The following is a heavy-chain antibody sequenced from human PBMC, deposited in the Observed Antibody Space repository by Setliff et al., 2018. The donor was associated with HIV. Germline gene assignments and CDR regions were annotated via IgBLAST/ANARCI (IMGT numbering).Heavy chain of an antibody. CDR3: ARSVIGYYYYGMDV. V-gene: IGHV3-7*01. J-gene: IGHJ6*02. CDR1: GFTFNNYW. Sequence: PGGSLRLSCAASGFTFNNYWIIWVRQAPGKGLEWVANIKQDGSEKYYVDSVKGRFTISRDNSKNTLYLQMNSLRAEDTAVYYCARSVIGYYYYGMDVWGQGTLVTVS. CDR2: IKQDGSEK. D-gene: IGHD3-10*01.